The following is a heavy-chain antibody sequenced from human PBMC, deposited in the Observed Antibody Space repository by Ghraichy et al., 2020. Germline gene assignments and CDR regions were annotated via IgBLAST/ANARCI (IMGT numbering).Heavy chain of an antibody. CDR2: TYYRSKWNS. D-gene: IGHD6-6*01. J-gene: IGHJ4*02. CDR1: GDSVSSNTAS. V-gene: IGHV6-1*01. CDR3: AREVRYSRSSGIDS. Sequence: SETLSLTCAISGDSVSSNTASWNWIRQSPSRGLEWLGRTYYRSKWNSDYAVSVKSRITINQETSKNQFSLQLNSVTPDDTAVYYCAREVRYSRSSGIDSWGQGTLVTVSS.